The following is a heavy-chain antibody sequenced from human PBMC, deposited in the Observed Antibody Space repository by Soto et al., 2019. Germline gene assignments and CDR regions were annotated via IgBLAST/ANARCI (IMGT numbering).Heavy chain of an antibody. V-gene: IGHV1-24*01. D-gene: IGHD2-15*01. Sequence: QVQLVQSGAEVKKPGASVKVSCKVSGYTLTELSMHWVRQAPGKGLEWMGGFDPEDGETIYAQKFQGRVTMTEDTSTDTAYMELSSLRSEDTAVYYCATVDIVVVVAATPGQYYFDYWGQGTLVTVSS. CDR2: FDPEDGET. J-gene: IGHJ4*02. CDR3: ATVDIVVVVAATPGQYYFDY. CDR1: GYTLTELS.